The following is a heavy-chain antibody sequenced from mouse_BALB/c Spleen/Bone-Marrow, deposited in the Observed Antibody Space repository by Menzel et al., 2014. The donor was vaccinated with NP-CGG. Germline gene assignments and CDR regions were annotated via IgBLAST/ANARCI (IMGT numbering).Heavy chain of an antibody. J-gene: IGHJ1*01. Sequence: VQLKQSGPELVKPGASVKISCKTSGYPFPEYTMPWVNQSLGRSLEGIGGINPNNGGATYNQKFKGKATLTVDKSSSTAYMELRSLTSEDSAVYYCARRYGSSYNYWYFDVWGAGTTVTVSS. V-gene: IGHV1-18*01. CDR3: ARRYGSSYNYWYFDV. D-gene: IGHD1-1*01. CDR1: GYPFPEYT. CDR2: INPNNGGA.